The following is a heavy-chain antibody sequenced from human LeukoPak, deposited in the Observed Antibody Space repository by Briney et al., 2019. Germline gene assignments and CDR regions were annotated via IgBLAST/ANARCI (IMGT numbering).Heavy chain of an antibody. D-gene: IGHD1-7*01. Sequence: ASVKVSCKPSGYTLTSYFIHWVRHAPGQGLEWMGIINASGGSTSYAQKFQGRVTMTRDTSTSTVYMELSSLRSEDTAVYYCARDQDWNYAFDIWGQGTMVTVSS. CDR1: GYTLTSYF. CDR2: INASGGST. V-gene: IGHV1-46*01. J-gene: IGHJ3*02. CDR3: ARDQDWNYAFDI.